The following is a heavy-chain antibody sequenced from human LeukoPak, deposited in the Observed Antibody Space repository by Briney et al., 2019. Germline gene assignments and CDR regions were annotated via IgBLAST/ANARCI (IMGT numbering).Heavy chain of an antibody. J-gene: IGHJ4*02. CDR1: GFTVSSNY. V-gene: IGHV3-53*01. CDR2: IYSDGTT. Sequence: GGSLRLSCAASGFTVSSNYMSWVRQAPGKGLEWVSVIYSDGTTYYADSVKGRFTISRDNSKNTLFLQMNSLRAEDTAVYYCARYSYGVLYYFDYWGQGTLVTVSS. CDR3: ARYSYGVLYYFDY. D-gene: IGHD5-18*01.